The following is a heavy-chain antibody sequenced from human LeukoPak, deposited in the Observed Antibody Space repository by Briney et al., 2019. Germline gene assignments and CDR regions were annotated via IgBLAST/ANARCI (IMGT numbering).Heavy chain of an antibody. J-gene: IGHJ4*02. D-gene: IGHD6-19*01. CDR2: ISGSSGLT. CDR1: GFTFSNYA. Sequence: GGSLRLSCAASGFTFSNYAMSWVRQAPGRGLEWVSAISGSSGLTYYADSVKGRFTISRDNSKNTLYLQMNSLRAEDTAVYYCARDQGVAVAGLDYWGQGTLVTVSS. CDR3: ARDQGVAVAGLDY. V-gene: IGHV3-23*01.